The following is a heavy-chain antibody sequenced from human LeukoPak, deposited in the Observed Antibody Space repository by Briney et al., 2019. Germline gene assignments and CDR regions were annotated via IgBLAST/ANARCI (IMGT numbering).Heavy chain of an antibody. Sequence: GGSLRLSCAASGFTFSSYEMTWVRQAPGKGLEWVSYISSSGSTIYYADSVKGRFTISRDNAKNSLFLQVNSLRAEDTAVYYCASATWGTMRTSGPWGQGTLVTVSS. V-gene: IGHV3-48*03. J-gene: IGHJ5*02. CDR3: ASATWGTMRTSGP. D-gene: IGHD3-22*01. CDR1: GFTFSSYE. CDR2: ISSSGSTI.